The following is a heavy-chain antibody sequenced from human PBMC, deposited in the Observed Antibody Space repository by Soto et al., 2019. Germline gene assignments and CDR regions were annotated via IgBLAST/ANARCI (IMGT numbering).Heavy chain of an antibody. CDR1: GYTFASYG. D-gene: IGHD3-22*01. CDR3: ARDLLLYYYDSSGYYYRDAFDI. Sequence: ASVKVSCKASGYTFASYGISWGRQAPGQGLEWMGWISAYNGNTNYAQKLQGRVTMTTDTSTSTAYMELRSLRSDDTAVYYCARDLLLYYYDSSGYYYRDAFDIWG. CDR2: ISAYNGNT. J-gene: IGHJ3*02. V-gene: IGHV1-18*01.